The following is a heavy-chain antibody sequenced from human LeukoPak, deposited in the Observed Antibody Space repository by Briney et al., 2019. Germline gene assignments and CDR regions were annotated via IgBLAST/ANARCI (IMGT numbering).Heavy chain of an antibody. CDR2: ISTYNGHT. CDR3: ARGFPPRRSYDSSGYYSYYFDY. J-gene: IGHJ4*02. Sequence: GSVKVSCKASGYTFTGHYMHWVRQAPGQGLEWMGWISTYNGHTKYAQKFQGRVTMTTDTSTSTAYMELRSLRSDDTAVYYCARGFPPRRSYDSSGYYSYYFDYWGQGTLVTVSS. CDR1: GYTFTGHY. D-gene: IGHD3-22*01. V-gene: IGHV1-18*04.